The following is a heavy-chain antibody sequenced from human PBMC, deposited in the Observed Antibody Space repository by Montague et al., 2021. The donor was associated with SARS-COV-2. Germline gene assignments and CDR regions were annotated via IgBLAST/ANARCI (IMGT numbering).Heavy chain of an antibody. J-gene: IGHJ5*02. CDR3: ARATRSIVVLNWFDP. V-gene: IGHV4-31*03. CDR1: GGSISSGGYY. CDR2: IYYSGST. Sequence: TLSLTCTVSGGSISSGGYYWSWIRQHPGKGLEWIGYIYYSGSTYYNPSLKSRVTISVGTSKNQFSLKLSSVTAADTAVYYCARATRSIVVLNWFDPWGQGTLVTVPS. D-gene: IGHD3-22*01.